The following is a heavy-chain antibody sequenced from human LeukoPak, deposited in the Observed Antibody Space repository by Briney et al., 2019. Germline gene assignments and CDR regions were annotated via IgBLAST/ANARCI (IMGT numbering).Heavy chain of an antibody. CDR1: SGSLSDYF. J-gene: IGHJ5*02. CDR3: AREGTTDSSTWYMSWFDP. D-gene: IGHD6-13*01. V-gene: IGHV4-34*01. CDR2: INHSGGT. Sequence: PSETLSPTCAVYSGSLSDYFWSWIRQSPGEGLEWIGEINHSGGTKYNPSLKSRVTISVDTSKNQFSLRLSSVTAADTAVYYCAREGTTDSSTWYMSWFDPWGQGTLVTVSS.